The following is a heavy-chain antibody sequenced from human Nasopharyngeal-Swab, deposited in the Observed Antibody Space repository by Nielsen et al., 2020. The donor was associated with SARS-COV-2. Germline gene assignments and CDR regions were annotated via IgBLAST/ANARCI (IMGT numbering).Heavy chain of an antibody. CDR1: GFTFSSSW. CDR3: ARVHLVIVPATFDY. V-gene: IGHV3-7*01. Sequence: GGSLRLSCAASGFTFSSSWMSWVRQAPGKGPEWVANIKEDGSEKYYVDSVKGRFTISRDNAKNALYLQINSLRAEDTAVYYCARVHLVIVPATFDYWGQGTLVTVSS. D-gene: IGHD2-2*01. J-gene: IGHJ4*02. CDR2: IKEDGSEK.